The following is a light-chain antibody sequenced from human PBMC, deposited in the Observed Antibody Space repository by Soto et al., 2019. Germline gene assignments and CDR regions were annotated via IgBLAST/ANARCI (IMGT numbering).Light chain of an antibody. CDR3: QQYNNWPLT. CDR1: ESVRSK. V-gene: IGKV3-15*01. Sequence: EIVMTQSPATLSVSPGEGVTLSCRASESVRSKVAWYQQKPGQAPRLLIYGSSTRATGIPDRFRGSGSGTEYTLTISSLQSEDFAVYYCQQYNNWPLTFAGGTKVEIK. J-gene: IGKJ4*01. CDR2: GSS.